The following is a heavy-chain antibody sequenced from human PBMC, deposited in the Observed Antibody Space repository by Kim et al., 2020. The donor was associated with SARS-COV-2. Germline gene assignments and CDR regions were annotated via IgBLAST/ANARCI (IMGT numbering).Heavy chain of an antibody. CDR2: IYYSGST. J-gene: IGHJ3*02. Sequence: SETLSLTCTVSGGSISSSSYYWGWIRQPPGKGLEWIGSIYYSGSTYYNPSLKSRVTISVDTSKNQFSLKLSSVTAADTAVYYCARRPFPVGQWLENAFDIWGQGTIVTVSS. CDR1: GGSISSSSYY. V-gene: IGHV4-39*01. CDR3: ARRPFPVGQWLENAFDI. D-gene: IGHD6-19*01.